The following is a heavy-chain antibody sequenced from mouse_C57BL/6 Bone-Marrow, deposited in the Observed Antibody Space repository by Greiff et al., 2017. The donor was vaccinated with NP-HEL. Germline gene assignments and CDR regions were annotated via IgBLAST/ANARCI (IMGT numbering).Heavy chain of an antibody. CDR3: ARALLLGAMDY. CDR2: INYDGSST. Sequence: DVHLVESEGGLVQPGSSMKLSCTASGFTFSDYYMAWVRQVPEKGLEWVANINYDGSSTYYLDSLKSRFIISRDNAKNILYLQMSSLKSEDTATYYCARALLLGAMDYWGQGTSVTVSS. CDR1: GFTFSDYY. D-gene: IGHD2-12*01. V-gene: IGHV5-16*01. J-gene: IGHJ4*01.